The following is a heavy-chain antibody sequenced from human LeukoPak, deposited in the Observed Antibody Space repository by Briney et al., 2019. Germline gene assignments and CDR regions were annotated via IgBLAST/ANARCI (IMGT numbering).Heavy chain of an antibody. CDR3: ARGFKYGWYDS. V-gene: IGHV1-2*02. Sequence: ASVKVSCKASGYTFTGYYIHWVRQAPGHGLEWMGWINPDRGGTTYAQKFQGRVTMTRDTSITTAYMELSRLTSDDTAVYYCARGFKYGWYDSWGQGTLVTVSS. CDR2: INPDRGGT. J-gene: IGHJ5*01. D-gene: IGHD2-2*01. CDR1: GYTFTGYY.